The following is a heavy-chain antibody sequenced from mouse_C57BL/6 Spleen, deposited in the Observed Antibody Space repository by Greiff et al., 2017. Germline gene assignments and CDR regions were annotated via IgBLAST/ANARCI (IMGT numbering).Heavy chain of an antibody. D-gene: IGHD2-4*01. CDR2: IDPSDSDT. J-gene: IGHJ3*01. V-gene: IGHV1-52*01. CDR1: GYTFTSYW. Sequence: QVQLQQPGAELVRPGSSVKLSCKASGYTFTSYWMHWVKQRPIQGLEWIGNIDPSDSDTHYNQKFKDKATLTVDKSSSTAYMQLSSLTSEDSAVYYCARDYDYDVAYWGQGTLVTVSA. CDR3: ARDYDYDVAY.